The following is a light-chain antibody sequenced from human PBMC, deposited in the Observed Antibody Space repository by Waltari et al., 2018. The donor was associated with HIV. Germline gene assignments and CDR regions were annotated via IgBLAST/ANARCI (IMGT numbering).Light chain of an antibody. CDR1: ALPNQY. V-gene: IGLV3-25*03. CDR3: QSTDSSGTYVV. J-gene: IGLJ2*01. Sequence: SYELTQPPSLSVSPGRPASITCAGDALPNQYAYWYQQKAGQAPVLIIYKDSERPSGIPERCSGSSSGTTVTLTISGVQAEDEADYYCQSTDSSGTYVVFGGGTKVTVL. CDR2: KDS.